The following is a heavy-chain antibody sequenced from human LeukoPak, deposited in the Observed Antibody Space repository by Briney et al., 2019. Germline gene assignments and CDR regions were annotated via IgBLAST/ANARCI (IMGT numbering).Heavy chain of an antibody. Sequence: GGSLRLSCAASGFTFSDYYMSWIRLAPGKGLEWVSYISSSGSNIYYADSVKGRFTISRDNAKNSLYLQMNSLRAEDTAVYYWAREGGGDTSMANFDYWGQGTLVTVSS. V-gene: IGHV3-11*01. D-gene: IGHD5-18*01. CDR3: AREGGGDTSMANFDY. J-gene: IGHJ4*02. CDR2: ISSSGSNI. CDR1: GFTFSDYY.